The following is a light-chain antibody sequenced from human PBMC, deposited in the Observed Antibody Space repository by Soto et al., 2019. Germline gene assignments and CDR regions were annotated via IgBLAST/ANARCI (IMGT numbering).Light chain of an antibody. J-gene: IGKJ4*01. Sequence: EFVFTQSPGTLSLSPGGRAALCCRASQTVRNNYLAWYQQKPGQAPRLLIYDASSRATGIPDRFSGGGSGTDFTLTISRLEPEDFAVYYCQQFSSYPLTFGGGTKVDIK. V-gene: IGKV3-20*01. CDR3: QQFSSYPLT. CDR1: QTVRNNY. CDR2: DAS.